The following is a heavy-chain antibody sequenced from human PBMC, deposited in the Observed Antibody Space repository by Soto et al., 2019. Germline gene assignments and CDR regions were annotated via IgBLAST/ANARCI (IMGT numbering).Heavy chain of an antibody. CDR1: GFPFDSYG. D-gene: IGHD6-19*01. J-gene: IGHJ4*02. CDR2: IGFAGNNK. V-gene: IGHV3-33*01. CDR3: ARAHSTGWPYFDY. Sequence: PGGSLRLSCVASGFPFDSYGIHWVRRAPGKGLGWVATIGFAGNNKYYADSVKGRFTISRDNSKNTLYLHINSLKVDDTAMYYCARAHSTGWPYFDYWGPGTLVTVSS.